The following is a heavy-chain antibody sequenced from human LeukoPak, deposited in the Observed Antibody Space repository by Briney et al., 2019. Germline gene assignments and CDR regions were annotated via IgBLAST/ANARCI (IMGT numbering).Heavy chain of an antibody. CDR2: IAGYNGNT. CDR3: ARDGFRGVIIIENWFDP. D-gene: IGHD3-10*01. V-gene: IGHV1-18*01. CDR1: GYTFTSYG. Sequence: ASVKVSCKASGYTFTSYGISWVRQAPGQGLEWMGWIAGYNGNTIYAQMLQGRVTMTTDTSASTAYMELRSLRSDDTAVYYCARDGFRGVIIIENWFDPWGQGTLVTVSS. J-gene: IGHJ5*02.